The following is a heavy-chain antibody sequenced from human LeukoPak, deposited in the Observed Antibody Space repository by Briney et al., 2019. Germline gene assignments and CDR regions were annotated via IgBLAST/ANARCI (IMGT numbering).Heavy chain of an antibody. D-gene: IGHD2-15*01. CDR1: GFTFSSYG. J-gene: IGHJ5*02. CDR3: AKDFGQYCSGGSCYNWFDP. Sequence: GGSLRLSCAASGFTFSSYGMHWVRQAPGKGLEWVAFIRYDGSNKYYADSVKGRFTISRDNSKNTLYLQMNSLRAEDTAVYYCAKDFGQYCSGGSCYNWFDPWGQGTLVTVSS. V-gene: IGHV3-30*02. CDR2: IRYDGSNK.